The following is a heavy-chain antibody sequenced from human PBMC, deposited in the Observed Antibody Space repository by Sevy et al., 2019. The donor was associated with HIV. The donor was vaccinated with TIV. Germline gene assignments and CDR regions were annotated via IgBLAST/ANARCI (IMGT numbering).Heavy chain of an antibody. CDR3: ATSYYDSSGYELDY. CDR1: GGSISSYY. V-gene: IGHV4-59*01. D-gene: IGHD3-22*01. CDR2: IYYSGST. Sequence: SDTLSLTCTVSGGSISSYYWSWIRQPPGKGLEWIGYIYYSGSTNYNPSLKSRVTISVDTSKNQFSLKLSSVTAADTAVYYCATSYYDSSGYELDYWGQGTLVTVSS. J-gene: IGHJ4*02.